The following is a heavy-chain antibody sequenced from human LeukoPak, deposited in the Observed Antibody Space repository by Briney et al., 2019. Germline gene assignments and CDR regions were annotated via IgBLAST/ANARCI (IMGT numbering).Heavy chain of an antibody. CDR2: INHSGRT. J-gene: IGHJ5*02. D-gene: IGHD3-22*01. V-gene: IGHV4-38-2*02. Sequence: PSETLSLTCDVSGYSINFGHLWGWIRQPPGKGLEWIASINHSGRTYYTPSLKSRVTISVDTLKNQFSLKVTSVTAEDTAMYFCARESSAVAHTMMRDWLDPWGQGTLVTVSS. CDR3: ARESSAVAHTMMRDWLDP. CDR1: GYSINFGHL.